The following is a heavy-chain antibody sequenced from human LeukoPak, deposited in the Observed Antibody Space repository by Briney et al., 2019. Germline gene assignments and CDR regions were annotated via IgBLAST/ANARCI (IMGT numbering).Heavy chain of an antibody. J-gene: IGHJ6*03. CDR3: ARVFGGFYMDV. V-gene: IGHV4-4*07. CDR2: IYMSGVT. D-gene: IGHD2-15*01. CDR1: DDSIKSYS. Sequence: PPETLSLPCSVSDDSIKSYSWSWIRLLAGERLEWIGLIYMSGVTNYNPSLKSRLDISVDTSKDQVSLKLSSVTAADTAIYYCARVFGGFYMDVWGKGTTVIVSS.